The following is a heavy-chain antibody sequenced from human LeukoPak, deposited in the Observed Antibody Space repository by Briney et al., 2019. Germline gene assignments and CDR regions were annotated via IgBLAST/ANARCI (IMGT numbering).Heavy chain of an antibody. D-gene: IGHD3-10*01. CDR3: ARDLMVRGVLNWFDP. V-gene: IGHV4-4*07. CDR2: IYTSGST. Sequence: SETLSLTCTVSGGSISSYYWSWIRQSAGKGLEWIGRIYTSGSTNYNPSLKSRVTMSVDTSKNQFSLKLSSVTAADTAVYYCARDLMVRGVLNWFDPWGQGTLVTVSS. CDR1: GGSISSYY. J-gene: IGHJ5*02.